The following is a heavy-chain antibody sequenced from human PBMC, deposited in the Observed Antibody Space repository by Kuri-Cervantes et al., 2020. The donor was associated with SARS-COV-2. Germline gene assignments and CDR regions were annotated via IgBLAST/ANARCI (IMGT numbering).Heavy chain of an antibody. CDR3: AKDRAYGDYDRGSLQH. J-gene: IGHJ1*01. Sequence: GGSLRLSCAASGFTFSSYAMHWVRQAPGKGLEWVAVISYDGSNKYYADSVKGRFTISRDNSKNTLYLQMNSLRAEDTAVYYCAKDRAYGDYDRGSLQHWGQGTLVTVSS. V-gene: IGHV3-30-3*01. CDR2: ISYDGSNK. D-gene: IGHD4-17*01. CDR1: GFTFSSYA.